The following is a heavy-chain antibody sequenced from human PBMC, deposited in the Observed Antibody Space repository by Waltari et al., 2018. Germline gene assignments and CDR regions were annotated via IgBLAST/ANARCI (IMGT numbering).Heavy chain of an antibody. Sequence: QVQLQESGPGLVKPSETLSLTCVVSGYSIRSGYYWGWSRQPPGKGLERVGSIYHSGSTYYNPSLKSRVTISVDTSKNQFFLKLSSVTAADTAVYYCARHGTRITMTSSFEYWGQGTLVTVSS. CDR1: GYSIRSGYY. J-gene: IGHJ4*02. D-gene: IGHD3-3*01. CDR2: IYHSGST. V-gene: IGHV4-38-2*01. CDR3: ARHGTRITMTSSFEY.